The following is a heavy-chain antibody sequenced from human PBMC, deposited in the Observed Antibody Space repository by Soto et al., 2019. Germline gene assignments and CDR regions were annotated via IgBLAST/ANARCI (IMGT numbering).Heavy chain of an antibody. D-gene: IGHD3-10*02. Sequence: QVHFVQSGAEVKKPGASVKVSCKASGYTFSGHAIHWLRQAPGQRPEWLGWINAGNSKTYYSEKFEGRVTFTRDTVVTTVNMELTSLTSEDTAVYYCGRDQSGTGYYVDWFDPWGQGTLVTVSS. CDR3: GRDQSGTGYYVDWFDP. J-gene: IGHJ5*02. V-gene: IGHV1-3*01. CDR1: GYTFSGHA. CDR2: INAGNSKT.